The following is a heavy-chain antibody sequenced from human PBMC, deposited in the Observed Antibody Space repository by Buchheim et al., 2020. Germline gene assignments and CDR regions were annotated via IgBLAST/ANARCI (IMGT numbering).Heavy chain of an antibody. CDR3: ARDLRYYDFWSGYLSSFHYYGMDV. Sequence: QVQLVESGGGVVQPGRSLRLSCAASGFTFSDYYMSWIRQAPGKGLEWVSYISSSGSTIYYADSVKGRFTISRDNAKNSLYLQMNSLRAEDTAVYYFARDLRYYDFWSGYLSSFHYYGMDVWGQGTT. D-gene: IGHD3-3*01. CDR2: ISSSGSTI. CDR1: GFTFSDYY. V-gene: IGHV3-11*01. J-gene: IGHJ6*02.